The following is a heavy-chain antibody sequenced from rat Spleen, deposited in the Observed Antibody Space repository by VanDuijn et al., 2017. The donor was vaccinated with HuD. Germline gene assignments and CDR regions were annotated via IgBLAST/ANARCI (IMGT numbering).Heavy chain of an antibody. CDR1: GFSLTSYN. J-gene: IGHJ3*01. V-gene: IGHV2-45*01. CDR2: MWSGGST. D-gene: IGHD1-12*03. CDR3: ARDGGYYYDGYYPTFAY. Sequence: QVHLKESGPGLVQPSQTLSLTCTVSGFSLTSYNVHWVRQPPGKGLEWMGVMWSGGSTDYNSALKSRLSISRDTSKNQVFLKMNSLQSEDTTTYYCARDGGYYYDGYYPTFAYWGQGTLVTVSS.